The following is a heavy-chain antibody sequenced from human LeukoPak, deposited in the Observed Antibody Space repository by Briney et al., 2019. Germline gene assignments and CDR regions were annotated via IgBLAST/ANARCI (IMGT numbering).Heavy chain of an antibody. V-gene: IGHV3-7*01. J-gene: IGHJ4*01. CDR2: IKQDGSEK. CDR1: GFTFTNNF. CDR3: AREGFYFFDF. Sequence: GGSLRLSCAASGFTFTNNFMGWVRQVPGKGLEWAANIKQDGSEKTYADSVRGRFTIFRDNAKDSVYLQMNSLRAEDSAIYYCAREGFYFFDFWGQGTLVTVSS.